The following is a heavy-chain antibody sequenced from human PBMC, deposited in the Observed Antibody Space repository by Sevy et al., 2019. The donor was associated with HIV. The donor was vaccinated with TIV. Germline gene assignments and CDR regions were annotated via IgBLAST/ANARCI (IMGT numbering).Heavy chain of an antibody. D-gene: IGHD1-26*01. CDR3: ARDLGSPDAFDI. J-gene: IGHJ3*02. CDR1: GFTFSNYE. Sequence: GGSLRLACVASGFTFSNYEMNWVRQAPGKGLERVSYISSSGSSIYYADSVKGRFGISRDNAKNSLFLQVNSLRAEDTAVYYCARDLGSPDAFDIWGQGTMVTVSS. CDR2: ISSSGSSI. V-gene: IGHV3-48*03.